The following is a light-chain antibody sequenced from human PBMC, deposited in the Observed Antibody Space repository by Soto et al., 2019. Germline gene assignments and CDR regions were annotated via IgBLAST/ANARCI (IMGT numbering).Light chain of an antibody. J-gene: IGLJ1*01. CDR2: EVS. CDR3: SSYTSSSTYV. V-gene: IGLV2-18*02. Sequence: QSVLTQPPSVSGSPGQSVTISCTGTSIGVGSYNRVSWYQQPPGTAPKLMIYEVSNRPSGVPDRFSGSKSGNTASLTISGLQAEDEADYYCSSYTSSSTYVFGTGTKLTVL. CDR1: SIGVGSYNR.